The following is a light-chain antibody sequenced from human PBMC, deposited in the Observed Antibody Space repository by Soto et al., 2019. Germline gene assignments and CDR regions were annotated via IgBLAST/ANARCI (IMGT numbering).Light chain of an antibody. CDR2: EVN. Sequence: QSVLTQPPSASGSPGQSVAISCTGTSSDVGGYNYVSWYQQHPGKAPKLMIYEVNKRPSGVPDRFSGSKSGNTASLTISGLQAEDEADYYCSSYTSSITVVFGTGTKVTVL. J-gene: IGLJ1*01. CDR1: SSDVGGYNY. CDR3: SSYTSSITVV. V-gene: IGLV2-8*01.